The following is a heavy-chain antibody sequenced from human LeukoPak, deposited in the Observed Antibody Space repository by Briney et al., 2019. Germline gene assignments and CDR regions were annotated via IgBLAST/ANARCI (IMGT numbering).Heavy chain of an antibody. CDR3: AKGLDYTTYGYYFDY. V-gene: IGHV3-73*01. CDR2: IRSKANNYAT. D-gene: IGHD4-11*01. CDR1: GFTFSASA. J-gene: IGHJ4*02. Sequence: GGSLRLSCAASGFTFSASAIHWVRQASGKGLEWVGRIRSKANNYATAYAESVKGRFTFSRDDSKTTAYLQMNSLRADDTAVYYCAKGLDYTTYGYYFDYWGQGTLVTVSS.